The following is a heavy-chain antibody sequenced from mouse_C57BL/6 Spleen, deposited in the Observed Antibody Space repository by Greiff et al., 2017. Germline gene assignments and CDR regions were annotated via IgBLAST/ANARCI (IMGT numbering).Heavy chain of an antibody. CDR2: IDPEDGET. D-gene: IGHD1-1*01. CDR1: GFNIKDYY. Sequence: EVQLQQSGAELVKPGASVKLSCTASGFNIKDYYMHWVKQRTEQGLEWIGRIDPEDGETKYAPKFQGKATITADTSSNTAYLQLSSLTSEDTAVDYCASDWGVVAKLNYFDYWGQGTTLTVSS. J-gene: IGHJ2*01. V-gene: IGHV14-2*01. CDR3: ASDWGVVAKLNYFDY.